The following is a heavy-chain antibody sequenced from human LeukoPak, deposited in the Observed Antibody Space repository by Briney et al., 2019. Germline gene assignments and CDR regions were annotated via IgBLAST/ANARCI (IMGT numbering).Heavy chain of an antibody. CDR3: ARDSGSGSYLYDWFDP. V-gene: IGHV3-7*04. D-gene: IGHD3-10*01. J-gene: IGHJ5*02. CDR1: GLSFSGQW. Sequence: GGSLRLSCGGSGLSFSGQWMSWVRQAPGKGLEWVANIKEDGSEKHYVESVKGRFTISRDNDKNTLYLQMNSLRAEDTAVYYCARDSGSGSYLYDWFDPWGQGTLVTVSS. CDR2: IKEDGSEK.